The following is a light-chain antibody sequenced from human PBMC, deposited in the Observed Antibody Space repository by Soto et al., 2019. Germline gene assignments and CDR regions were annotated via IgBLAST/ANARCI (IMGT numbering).Light chain of an antibody. Sequence: DIQMTQSPPSLSASVGGSVTITCRAGQDISHLLAWDQQNTGKVPQLLMYHASTLQSGVPSRFSGSGSGTDFTLTISSLQPEDVATYYCQKYNSAPFTFGPGTKVDIK. CDR3: QKYNSAPFT. CDR2: HAS. V-gene: IGKV1-27*01. CDR1: QDISHL. J-gene: IGKJ3*01.